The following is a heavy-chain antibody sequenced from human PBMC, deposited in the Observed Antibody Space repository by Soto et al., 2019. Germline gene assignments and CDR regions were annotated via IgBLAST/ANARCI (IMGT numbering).Heavy chain of an antibody. D-gene: IGHD5-18*01. J-gene: IGHJ6*02. CDR1: GGTFSSYA. V-gene: IGHV1-69*12. CDR2: IIPIFGTA. Sequence: QVQLVQSGAEVKKPGSSVKVSCKASGGTFSSYAISWVRQAPGQGLEWMGGIIPIFGTANYAQKFQGRVTITADESTSTAYMELSSLRSEDTAVYYCAREFGYGYSYHHYGMDVWGQGTTVTVSS. CDR3: AREFGYGYSYHHYGMDV.